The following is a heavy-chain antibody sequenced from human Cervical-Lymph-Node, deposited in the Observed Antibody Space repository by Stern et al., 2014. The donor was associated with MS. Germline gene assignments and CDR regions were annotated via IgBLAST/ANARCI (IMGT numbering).Heavy chain of an antibody. CDR2: MNPNSGNP. Sequence: DQLVESGAEVKKPGASVKVSCKASGYTFTSYDINWVRQATGQGLEWMGWMNPNSGNPGYAQKFQGRVTMTRNTSISTAYMELSSLRSEDTAVYYCARGRRVAARPYYYYGMDVWGQGTTVTVSS. D-gene: IGHD6-6*01. CDR1: GYTFTSYD. CDR3: ARGRRVAARPYYYYGMDV. V-gene: IGHV1-8*01. J-gene: IGHJ6*02.